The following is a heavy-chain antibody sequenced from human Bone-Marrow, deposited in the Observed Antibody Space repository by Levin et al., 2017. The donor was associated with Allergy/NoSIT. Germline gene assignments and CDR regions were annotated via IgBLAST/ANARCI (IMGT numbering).Heavy chain of an antibody. D-gene: IGHD2-15*01. CDR1: GFTFSGYA. J-gene: IGHJ6*02. CDR3: AKECSGGTCYSGGNYYYYGMDV. Sequence: TGGSLRLSCAASGFTFSGYAMSWVRQAPGKGLEWVSSISGSGGSTYNADSVKGRFTISRDNSKNTLYLQMNSLRAEDTAVYYCAKECSGGTCYSGGNYYYYGMDVWGQGTTVTVS. V-gene: IGHV3-23*01. CDR2: ISGSGGST.